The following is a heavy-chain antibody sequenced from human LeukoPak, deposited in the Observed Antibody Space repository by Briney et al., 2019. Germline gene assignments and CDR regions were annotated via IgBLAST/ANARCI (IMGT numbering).Heavy chain of an antibody. CDR1: GYTFTSYG. CDR2: ISAYNGNT. D-gene: IGHD3-22*01. CDR3: ARGHLYYYDSSGYPYY. V-gene: IGHV1-18*01. J-gene: IGHJ4*02. Sequence: ASVKVSCKASGYTFTSYGISWVRQAPGQGLEWMGWISAYNGNTNYAQKLQGRVTMTTDTSTSTAYMELRSLRSDDTAVYYCARGHLYYYDSSGYPYYWGQGTLVTVSS.